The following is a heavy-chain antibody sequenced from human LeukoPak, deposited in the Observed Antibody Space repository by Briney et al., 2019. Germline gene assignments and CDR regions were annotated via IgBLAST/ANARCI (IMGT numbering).Heavy chain of an antibody. Sequence: GESLKISCKGSGYSFTSYWIGWVRQMPGKGLEWMGIIYPGDSDTRYSPSFQGQVTISADKSINTAYLQWSSLKASGTAMYYCARLGDFWSGYPWAYFDYWGQGNLVTVSP. D-gene: IGHD3-3*01. V-gene: IGHV5-51*01. CDR1: GYSFTSYW. J-gene: IGHJ4*02. CDR2: IYPGDSDT. CDR3: ARLGDFWSGYPWAYFDY.